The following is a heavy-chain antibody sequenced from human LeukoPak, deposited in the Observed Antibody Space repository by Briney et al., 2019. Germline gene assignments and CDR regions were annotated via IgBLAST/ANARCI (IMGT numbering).Heavy chain of an antibody. V-gene: IGHV4-4*02. CDR2: IYHSGNT. D-gene: IGHD6-19*01. Sequence: SGTPSLTCAVSGGSISSSNWWSWVRQPPGKGLEWIGEIYHSGNTNYNPSLKSRVTISVDKSKNQFSLKLRSVTAADTAVYYCARGIAVAGFFDYWGQGTPVTVS. J-gene: IGHJ4*02. CDR3: ARGIAVAGFFDY. CDR1: GGSISSSNW.